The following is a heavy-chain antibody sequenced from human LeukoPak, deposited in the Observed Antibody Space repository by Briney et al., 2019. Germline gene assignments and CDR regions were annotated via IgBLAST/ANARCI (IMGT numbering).Heavy chain of an antibody. CDR2: INHRGTS. V-gene: IGHV4-38-2*01. Sequence: PSETLSLTCAVSGSSISGDYFWGWIRQPPGKGLEWIETINHRGTSYYNPSLMSRVTMSVDTSKNHSSLKLTSVTATDTAVYYSVRAAVDGPGHNAFDIWGQGTMVTVSS. CDR3: VRAAVDGPGHNAFDI. CDR1: GSSISGDYF. J-gene: IGHJ3*02. D-gene: IGHD6-19*01.